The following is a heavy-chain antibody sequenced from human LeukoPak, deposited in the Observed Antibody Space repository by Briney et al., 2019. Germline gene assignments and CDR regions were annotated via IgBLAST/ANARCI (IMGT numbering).Heavy chain of an antibody. Sequence: SETLSLTCAVYGGSFSGYYWSWIRQPPGKGLEWIGEINHSGSTNYNPSLESRVTISVDTSKNQFSLKLSSVTAADTAVYYCARGQVIVVPAARYYYYYMDVWGKGTTVTVSS. V-gene: IGHV4-34*01. CDR2: INHSGST. CDR3: ARGQVIVVPAARYYYYYMDV. J-gene: IGHJ6*03. D-gene: IGHD2-2*01. CDR1: GGSFSGYY.